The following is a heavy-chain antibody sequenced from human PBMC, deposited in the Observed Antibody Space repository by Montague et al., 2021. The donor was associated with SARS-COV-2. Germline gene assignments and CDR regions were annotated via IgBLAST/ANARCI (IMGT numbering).Heavy chain of an antibody. CDR2: THTCGST. V-gene: IGHV4-4*07. J-gene: IGHJ4*02. CDR1: GGSISSYY. D-gene: IGHD5-18*01. Sequence: SETLSLTCTVSGGSISSYYWCWIRLPAGKGLELIWRTHTCGSTNYNSSLRRRVTMSIDTSKNQFSLRLSSVTAADTAVYYCASDRGSAVDKAFDNWGQGTLVTVSS. CDR3: ASDRGSAVDKAFDN.